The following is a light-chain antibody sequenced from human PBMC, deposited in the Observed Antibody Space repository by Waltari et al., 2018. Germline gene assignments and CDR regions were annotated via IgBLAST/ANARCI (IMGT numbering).Light chain of an antibody. CDR3: LSYTNTAVRV. J-gene: IGLJ3*02. CDR1: SSDVGPNNY. CDR2: QVS. Sequence: QSALTQPASVSGSPGQAITISCTGSSSDVGPNNYVSWYRQYPGKAPQVLIYQVSNRPSGVSNRFSGSKSGNTASLTISGLQAEDEADYYCLSYTNTAVRVFGGGTRLTVL. V-gene: IGLV2-14*01.